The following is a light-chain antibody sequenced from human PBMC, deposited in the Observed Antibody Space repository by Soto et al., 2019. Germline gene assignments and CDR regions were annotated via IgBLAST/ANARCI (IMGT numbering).Light chain of an antibody. J-gene: IGKJ5*01. CDR3: QRHDSAPIT. V-gene: IGKV1-27*01. Sequence: DLQMTQSPSSLSASVGDRVTITCRASQGISNHLAWYQQNPGKAPKLLIYGASTLQSGVPSRFSGSGSGTDFTLTISSLQPEDVATYYCQRHDSAPITFGQGTRLDIK. CDR2: GAS. CDR1: QGISNH.